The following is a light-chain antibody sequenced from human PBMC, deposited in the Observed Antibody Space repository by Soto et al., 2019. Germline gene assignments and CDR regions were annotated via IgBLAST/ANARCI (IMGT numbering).Light chain of an antibody. CDR2: ANT. V-gene: IGLV1-40*01. Sequence: QSVLTQPPSMSGAPGQRVTISCTGSSSNIAAGYDVHWHQQPPGAAPKLLIYANTNRPSGVPDRFSGSKSGTTASLAITGLQAEDEADYYCQSYDANLNGYVFGPGTKVTVL. CDR1: SSNIAAGYD. CDR3: QSYDANLNGYV. J-gene: IGLJ1*01.